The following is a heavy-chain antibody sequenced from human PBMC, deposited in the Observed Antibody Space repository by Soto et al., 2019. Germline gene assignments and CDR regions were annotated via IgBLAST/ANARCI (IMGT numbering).Heavy chain of an antibody. CDR2: IIPIFGTA. J-gene: IGHJ5*02. Sequence: ASVKVSCKASGGTFSSYAISWVRQAPGQGLEWMGGIIPIFGTANYAQKFQGRVTITADESTSTAYMELSSLRSEDTAVYYCARAVSRDKWFDPWGQGTLVTVSS. D-gene: IGHD6-19*01. CDR3: ARAVSRDKWFDP. V-gene: IGHV1-69*13. CDR1: GGTFSSYA.